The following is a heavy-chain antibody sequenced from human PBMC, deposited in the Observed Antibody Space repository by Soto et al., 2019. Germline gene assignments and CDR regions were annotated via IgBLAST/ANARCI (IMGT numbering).Heavy chain of an antibody. V-gene: IGHV1-8*01. CDR1: GYTFTSYD. CDR3: AVYHIGFGVVAAKFVNY. J-gene: IGHJ4*02. D-gene: IGHD2-15*01. CDR2: MNPNSGNT. Sequence: QVQLVQSGAEVKKPGASVKVSCKASGYTFTSYDINWVRQATGQGLEWMGWMNPNSGNTGYAQKFQGRVTMTRNTSISTAYMDMSSLRSEDTAVYYCAVYHIGFGVVAAKFVNYWGQGTLVTVSS.